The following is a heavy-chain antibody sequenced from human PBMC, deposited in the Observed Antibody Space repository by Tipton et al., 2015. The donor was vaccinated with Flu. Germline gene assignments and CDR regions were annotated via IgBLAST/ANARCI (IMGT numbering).Heavy chain of an antibody. V-gene: IGHV3-30*18. Sequence: SLRLSCAASGFTFTNFALHWARQTPGKGLEWVAIVSFDGVEKYYADSVKGRFTISRDDSRATLYLHMSSLRLDDTAVYYCAKVTGFCSGGTCFSDSYNFYYYAMDVWGQGTTVTVSS. D-gene: IGHD2-15*01. CDR3: AKVTGFCSGGTCFSDSYNFYYYAMDV. J-gene: IGHJ6*02. CDR1: GFTFTNFA. CDR2: VSFDGVEK.